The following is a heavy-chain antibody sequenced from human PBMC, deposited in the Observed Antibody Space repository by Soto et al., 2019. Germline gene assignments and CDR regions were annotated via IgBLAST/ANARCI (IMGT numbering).Heavy chain of an antibody. D-gene: IGHD2-21*02. CDR2: IKPDGSAT. CDR3: ARAGYCGPGCYYYFDY. J-gene: IGHJ4*02. CDR1: GFTFGSYW. V-gene: IGHV3-7*01. Sequence: GSLRLSCAVSGFTFGSYWMNWVRLIPGKGLEWVAYIKPDGSATYYVDSVKGRFTISRDNAKNSLYLQMNSLRVEDTSVYYCARAGYCGPGCYYYFDYWGQGTLVTVSS.